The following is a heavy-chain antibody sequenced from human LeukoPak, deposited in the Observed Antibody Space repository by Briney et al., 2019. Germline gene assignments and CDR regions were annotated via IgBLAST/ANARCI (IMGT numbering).Heavy chain of an antibody. Sequence: ASVKVSCKVSGYTLTELSTHWVRQAPGKGLEWMGGFDPEDGETIYAQKFQGRVTMTEDTSTDTAYMELSSLRSEDTAVYYCATSYYDYVWGSYRPFDYWGQGTLVTVPS. CDR1: GYTLTELS. V-gene: IGHV1-24*01. D-gene: IGHD3-16*02. J-gene: IGHJ4*02. CDR2: FDPEDGET. CDR3: ATSYYDYVWGSYRPFDY.